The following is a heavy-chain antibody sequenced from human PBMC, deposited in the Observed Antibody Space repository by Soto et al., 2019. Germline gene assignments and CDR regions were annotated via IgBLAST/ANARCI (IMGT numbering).Heavy chain of an antibody. D-gene: IGHD5-12*01. Sequence: PGGSLRLSCAASGLTFSSHAMSWVRQAPGKGLEWVSGISGSGGSTYYADSVKGRFTISRDNSKNTLYLQMNSLRVEDTAVYYCAKDLRYSAYDAYWGQGTLVTVSS. V-gene: IGHV3-23*01. CDR1: GLTFSSHA. J-gene: IGHJ4*02. CDR3: AKDLRYSAYDAY. CDR2: ISGSGGST.